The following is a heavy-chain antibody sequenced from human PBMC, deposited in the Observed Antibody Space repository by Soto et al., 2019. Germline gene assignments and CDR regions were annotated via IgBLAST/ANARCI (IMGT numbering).Heavy chain of an antibody. CDR1: GFTFSSYG. CDR2: ISYDGSNK. CDR3: AKDQWFSGSYYLDY. J-gene: IGHJ4*02. Sequence: GGSLRLSCAASGFTFSSYGMHWVRQAPGKGLEWVAVISYDGSNKYYEDSVKGRFTISRDNSKNTLYLQMNSLMAEDTAVYYCAKDQWFSGSYYLDYWGQGTLVTVSS. V-gene: IGHV3-30*18. D-gene: IGHD1-26*01.